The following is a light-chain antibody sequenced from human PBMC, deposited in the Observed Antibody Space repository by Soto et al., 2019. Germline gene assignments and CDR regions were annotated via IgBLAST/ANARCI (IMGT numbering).Light chain of an antibody. J-gene: IGLJ1*01. V-gene: IGLV2-14*01. CDR1: SSDVGGYNY. Sequence: QSVLTQPASVSGSPGQAITISCTGTSSDVGGYNYVSWYQQHPGKAPNVMIYEVSNRPSGVSNRFSGSKSGNAASLTISGLQAEDEAEYYCSSYRSIGTLVFGTGTKVTVL. CDR2: EVS. CDR3: SSYRSIGTLV.